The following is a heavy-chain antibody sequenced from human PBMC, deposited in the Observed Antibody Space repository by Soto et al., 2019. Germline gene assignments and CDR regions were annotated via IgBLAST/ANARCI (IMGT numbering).Heavy chain of an antibody. CDR2: IYYSGST. Sequence: PSETLSLTCTVSGGPISSYYWSWIRQPPGKGLEWIGYIYYSGSTNYNPSLKSRVTISVDTSNNQFSLTLTSVTAADTAMYYCARRASLVRGILNRWFDSWGQGTLVTVSS. V-gene: IGHV4-59*08. CDR3: ARRASLVRGILNRWFDS. J-gene: IGHJ5*01. D-gene: IGHD3-10*01. CDR1: GGPISSYY.